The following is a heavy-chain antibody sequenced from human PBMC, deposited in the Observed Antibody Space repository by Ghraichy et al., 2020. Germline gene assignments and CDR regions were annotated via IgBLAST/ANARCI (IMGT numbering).Heavy chain of an antibody. D-gene: IGHD2-15*01. CDR3: ARDRCLSHCSGGSPPDTAPRDYYYGMDV. V-gene: IGHV4-59*01. J-gene: IGHJ6*02. CDR2: IYYSGST. CDR1: GGSISSYY. Sequence: SETLSLTCTVSGGSISSYYWSWIRQPPGKGLEWIGYIYYSGSTNYNPSLKSRVTISVDTSKNQFSLKLSSVTAADTAVYYCARDRCLSHCSGGSPPDTAPRDYYYGMDVWGQGTTVTVSS.